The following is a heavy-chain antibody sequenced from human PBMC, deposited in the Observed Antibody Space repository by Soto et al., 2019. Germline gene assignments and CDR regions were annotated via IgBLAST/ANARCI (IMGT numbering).Heavy chain of an antibody. D-gene: IGHD3-22*01. Sequence: PGGSLRLSCVTSGFTFNNSWMSWVRQAPGKGLEWVGRIKSKYYGGATDYAAPVKGRVTLSRDDSKNTVYLQMSSLKTEDTAVYYCTTGGHYYDTSGYLEPVLFFHIWGQGTMVTVS. V-gene: IGHV3-15*01. CDR3: TTGGHYYDTSGYLEPVLFFHI. CDR1: GFTFNNSW. CDR2: IKSKYYGGAT. J-gene: IGHJ3*02.